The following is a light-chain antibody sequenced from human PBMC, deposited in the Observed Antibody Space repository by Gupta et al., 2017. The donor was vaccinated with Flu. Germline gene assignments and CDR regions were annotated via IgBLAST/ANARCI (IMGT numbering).Light chain of an antibody. J-gene: IGLJ2*01. V-gene: IGLV3-21*02. CDR2: DDY. Sequence: GGDNVGSKGLHWYQHKAGQTPALVVYDDYERPSGIPERFSGANSGNTATLTISAVEAGDEADYYCQIWETSSGRPVFGGGTKLTVL. CDR1: NVGSKG. CDR3: QIWETSSGRPV.